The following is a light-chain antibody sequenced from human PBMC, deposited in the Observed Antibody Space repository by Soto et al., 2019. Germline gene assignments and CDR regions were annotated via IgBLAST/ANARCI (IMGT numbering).Light chain of an antibody. Sequence: EIVLTQSPGTLSVSPGERATLSCRASQSVSSKLAWYQQKPGQAPRLLFYGASTGATGIPARFSGSGSETEFTLSISSLQYEDFAVYYCQEYNNWPGTFGQGTEVEIK. J-gene: IGKJ1*01. CDR1: QSVSSK. CDR3: QEYNNWPGT. V-gene: IGKV3-15*01. CDR2: GAS.